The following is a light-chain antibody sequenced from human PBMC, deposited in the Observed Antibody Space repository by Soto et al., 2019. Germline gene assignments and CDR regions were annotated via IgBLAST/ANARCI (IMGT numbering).Light chain of an antibody. V-gene: IGKV1-39*01. Sequence: DIQLTQPPSSLPASVGDRVTITCRASQSVNTYLHWYQQKAGQAPKLLIYAASNLQSGVPSRFSGRGSGTDFTLTVESLQPEDFATYYCQQGYSNPWTFGQGTKVDI. CDR1: QSVNTY. CDR3: QQGYSNPWT. J-gene: IGKJ1*01. CDR2: AAS.